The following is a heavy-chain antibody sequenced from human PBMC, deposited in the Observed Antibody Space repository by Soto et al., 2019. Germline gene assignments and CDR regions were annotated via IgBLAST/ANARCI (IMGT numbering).Heavy chain of an antibody. CDR2: INQDGSEK. Sequence: GGSMRLSCAASGFTFSSYRMSWFRQAPGKGLEWVANINQDGSEKYYVDSVKGRFTISRDNAKNSLYLQMNRLRAEDTAVYYYARDDTISYYYYMDVWGKGTTVTVSS. CDR3: ARDDTISYYYYMDV. J-gene: IGHJ6*03. D-gene: IGHD3-3*01. V-gene: IGHV3-7*01. CDR1: GFTFSSYR.